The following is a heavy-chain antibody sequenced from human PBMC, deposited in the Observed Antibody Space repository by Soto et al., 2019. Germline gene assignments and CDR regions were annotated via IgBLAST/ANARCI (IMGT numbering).Heavy chain of an antibody. CDR2: IYPGDSDT. V-gene: IGHV5-51*01. CDR1: GYSFTSYW. CDR3: ARHRKENWNYNDFDY. D-gene: IGHD1-7*01. J-gene: IGHJ4*02. Sequence: PGESLKISCKGSGYSFTSYWIGWVRQMPGKGLEWMGIIYPGDSDTRYSPSFQGQVTISADKSISTAYLQWSSLKASDTAMYYCARHRKENWNYNDFDYWGQGTLVTVSS.